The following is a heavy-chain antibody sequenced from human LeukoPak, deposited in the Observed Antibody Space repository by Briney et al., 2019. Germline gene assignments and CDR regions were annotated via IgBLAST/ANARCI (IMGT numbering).Heavy chain of an antibody. D-gene: IGHD5-12*01. Sequence: SETLSLTCAVYGGSLSAYYWTWIRQPPGKGLEWIGEINHGGSTNYNPSLKSRITISVDTSQNQFSLKLSSVTAADTAVYYCARDGYSGSDALWGQGTLVTVSS. CDR3: ARDGYSGSDAL. V-gene: IGHV4-34*01. J-gene: IGHJ4*02. CDR2: INHGGST. CDR1: GGSLSAYY.